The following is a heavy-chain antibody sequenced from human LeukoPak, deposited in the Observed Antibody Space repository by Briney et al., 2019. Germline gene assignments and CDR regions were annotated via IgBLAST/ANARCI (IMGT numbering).Heavy chain of an antibody. CDR2: ISYDGSNK. V-gene: IGHV3-30*18. Sequence: PGGSLRLSCAASGFTFSSYGMHWVRQAPGKGLEWVAVISYDGSNKYYADSVKGRFTISRDNSKNTLYLQMNSLRAEDTAVYYCAKDIITMIDSSGFDYWGQGTLVTVSS. CDR3: AKDIITMIDSSGFDY. J-gene: IGHJ4*02. D-gene: IGHD3-22*01. CDR1: GFTFSSYG.